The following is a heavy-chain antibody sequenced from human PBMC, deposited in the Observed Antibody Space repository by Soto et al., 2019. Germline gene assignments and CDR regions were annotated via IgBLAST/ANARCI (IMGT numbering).Heavy chain of an antibody. CDR3: ARGSYSSSWAAYFDY. V-gene: IGHV1-18*01. CDR1: GYTFTSYG. J-gene: IGHJ4*02. Sequence: ASVKVSCKASGYTFTSYGISWVRQAPGQGLEWMGWISAYNGNTNYAQKLQGRVTMTTDTSTSTAYMELRSLRSDDTAVYYCARGSYSSSWAAYFDYWGQGTLVTVSS. CDR2: ISAYNGNT. D-gene: IGHD6-13*01.